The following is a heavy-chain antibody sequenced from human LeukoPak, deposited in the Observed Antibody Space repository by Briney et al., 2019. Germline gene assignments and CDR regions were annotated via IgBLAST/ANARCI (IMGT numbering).Heavy chain of an antibody. Sequence: GGSLRLSCAASGFNFSIYYMNWVRQAPGRGLEWVSSINSRNTYTYYADSLKGRFTISRDNAKNSLSLHMNSLRAEDTAVYYCSAGGDFDYWSQGTLVTVSS. V-gene: IGHV3-21*01. D-gene: IGHD3-10*01. CDR3: SAGGDFDY. J-gene: IGHJ4*02. CDR1: GFNFSIYY. CDR2: INSRNTYT.